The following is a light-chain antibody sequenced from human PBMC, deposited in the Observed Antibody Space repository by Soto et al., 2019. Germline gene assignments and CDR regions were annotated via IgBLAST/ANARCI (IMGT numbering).Light chain of an antibody. Sequence: EIVLTQSPATLSLSPGDRATLSCRASQSVTSSLAWFQQKPGQAPRLLIYDVSRRATAIPARFSGSGSGTDFTLTSSILEHEYFAVYYCQHQTTSPTFGGGTKVEIK. J-gene: IGKJ4*01. CDR2: DVS. CDR3: QHQTTSPT. CDR1: QSVTSS. V-gene: IGKV3-11*01.